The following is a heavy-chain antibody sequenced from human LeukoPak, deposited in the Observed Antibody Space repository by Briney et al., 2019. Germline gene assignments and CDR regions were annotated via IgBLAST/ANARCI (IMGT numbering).Heavy chain of an antibody. D-gene: IGHD6-13*01. Sequence: GGSLRLSCAASGFTFSHAWMSWGRQAPRKGLELVGRIKSKTNGWTTDYAAPVKGSFTISRDDSKNTLYLQMNSLKTEDTAVYYCTQVGMADYWGQGTLVTVSS. CDR2: IKSKTNGWTT. V-gene: IGHV3-15*01. J-gene: IGHJ4*02. CDR1: GFTFSHAW. CDR3: TQVGMADY.